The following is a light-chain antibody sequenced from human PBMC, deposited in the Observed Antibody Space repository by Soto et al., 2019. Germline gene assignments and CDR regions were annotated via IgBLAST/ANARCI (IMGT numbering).Light chain of an antibody. CDR2: AAS. V-gene: IGKV3-11*01. CDR3: QHYNSYSEA. J-gene: IGKJ1*01. CDR1: QNISVY. Sequence: EIVLTQSPATLSLSPGERATLSCRHSQNISVYLAWYRQKPGQAPRLPIYAASNRATGIPARVSGSGAGTDFTLTISSLEPEDFATYYCQHYNSYSEAFGQGTKVDIK.